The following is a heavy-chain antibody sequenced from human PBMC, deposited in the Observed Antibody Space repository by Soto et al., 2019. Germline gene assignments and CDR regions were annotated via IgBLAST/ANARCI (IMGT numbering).Heavy chain of an antibody. Sequence: QVQLQESGPGLVRSSETLSLTCTVSGGSIDNYYWSWIRQPAGKGLEWIGRIFSSGTTYYNPSLKSRIPIAVETSQSQFSLRLDSVSAADTAMYFCARDPDGWDGALDFWGQGVLVTVSS. V-gene: IGHV4-4*07. J-gene: IGHJ4*02. D-gene: IGHD3-16*01. CDR1: GGSIDNYY. CDR3: ARDPDGWDGALDF. CDR2: IFSSGTT.